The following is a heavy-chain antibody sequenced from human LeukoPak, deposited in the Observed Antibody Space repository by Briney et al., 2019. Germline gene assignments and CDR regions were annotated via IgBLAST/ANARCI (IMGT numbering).Heavy chain of an antibody. Sequence: GASVKVSCKASGGTFNSYAISWVRQAPGQGLEWMGGIIPIFGTANYAQKVQGRVTITTDESTTTAYMELSSLRSEDTAVYYCARDNSSGYYYNYYYYYMDVWGKGTTVTVSS. CDR1: GGTFNSYA. D-gene: IGHD3-22*01. V-gene: IGHV1-69*05. CDR3: ARDNSSGYYYNYYYYYMDV. CDR2: IIPIFGTA. J-gene: IGHJ6*03.